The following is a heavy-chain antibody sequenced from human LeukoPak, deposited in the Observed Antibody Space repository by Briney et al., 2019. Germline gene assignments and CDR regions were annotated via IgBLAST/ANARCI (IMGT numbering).Heavy chain of an antibody. J-gene: IGHJ3*02. CDR2: IRYDGSNK. CDR1: GFTVSSYG. Sequence: PGGSLRLSCAASGFTVSSYGMHWVRQAPGKGLEWVAFIRYDGSNKYYADSVKGRFTISRDNSKNTLYLQMNSLRAEDTAVYYCEAIYDSSGYYYLDAFDIWGRGTMVTVSS. CDR3: EAIYDSSGYYYLDAFDI. D-gene: IGHD3-22*01. V-gene: IGHV3-30*02.